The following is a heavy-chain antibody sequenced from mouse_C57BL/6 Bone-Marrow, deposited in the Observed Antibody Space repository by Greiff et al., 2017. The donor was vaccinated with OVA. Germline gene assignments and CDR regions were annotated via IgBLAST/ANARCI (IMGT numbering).Heavy chain of an antibody. CDR2: IDPSDSYT. CDR3: ARRRGYDYPYYAMDD. Sequence: VQLQQPGAELVMPGASVKLSCKASGYTFTSYWMHWVKQRPGQGLEWIGEIDPSDSYTNYNQKFKGKSTLTVDKSSSTAYMQLSSLTSEDSAVYDCARRRGYDYPYYAMDDWGQGTSVTVSS. D-gene: IGHD2-4*01. J-gene: IGHJ4*01. V-gene: IGHV1-69*01. CDR1: GYTFTSYW.